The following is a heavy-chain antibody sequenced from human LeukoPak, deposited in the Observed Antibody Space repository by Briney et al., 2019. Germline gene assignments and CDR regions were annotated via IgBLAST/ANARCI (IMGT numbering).Heavy chain of an antibody. J-gene: IGHJ4*02. Sequence: GGSLRLSCAASGFSFSNYSMNWVRQAPGKGLEWVSSISSSSSYIYYADSVKGRLTISRDDAKTSLYLQMNSLRADDAAVYYCARGQTNDCSGGSCYMGGDYWGQGTLVTVSS. CDR1: GFSFSNYS. CDR2: ISSSSSYI. V-gene: IGHV3-21*01. D-gene: IGHD2-15*01. CDR3: ARGQTNDCSGGSCYMGGDY.